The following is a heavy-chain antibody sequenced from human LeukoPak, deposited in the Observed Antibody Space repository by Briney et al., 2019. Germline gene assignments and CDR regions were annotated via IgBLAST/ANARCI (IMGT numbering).Heavy chain of an antibody. D-gene: IGHD2-8*01. CDR3: VRDRYCTYPFCYHYFDY. CDR1: GGSISSLY. J-gene: IGHJ4*02. V-gene: IGHV4-59*11. CDR2: IYYSERT. Sequence: SENLSLNCTVSGGSISSLYWSWIRQAPGKGLEWIGYIYYSERTNYNNSLKRRATISVATSKNPFSLKINSVTAADTVVYCSVRDRYCTYPFCYHYFDYWGQGTLVTVPS.